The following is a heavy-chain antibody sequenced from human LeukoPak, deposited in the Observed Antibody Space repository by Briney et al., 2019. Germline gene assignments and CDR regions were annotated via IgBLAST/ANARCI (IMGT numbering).Heavy chain of an antibody. CDR3: AKGLPGIAVAGIDY. Sequence: PGGSLRLSCAASGFTFDDYAMHWVRQAPGKGLEWLSLISWDGGSTYYADSVKGRFTISRDNSKNSLYLQMNSLRAEDTALYYCAKGLPGIAVAGIDYWGQGTLVTVSS. V-gene: IGHV3-43D*03. CDR2: ISWDGGST. J-gene: IGHJ4*02. CDR1: GFTFDDYA. D-gene: IGHD6-19*01.